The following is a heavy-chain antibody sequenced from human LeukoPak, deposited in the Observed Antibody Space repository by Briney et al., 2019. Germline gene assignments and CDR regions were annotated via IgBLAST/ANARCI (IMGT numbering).Heavy chain of an antibody. CDR1: GVTFSSYA. CDR2: ISGSGGST. V-gene: IGHV3-23*01. D-gene: IGHD5-12*01. Sequence: GGSLRLSCAASGVTFSSYAMSSVRQAPGEGLEWVSAISGSGGSTYSADSVKGRFTISKENSKNTLYLQMNSLRAEDTAVYYCATVVRRNSGYGENDNWGQGTLVTVSS. CDR3: ATVVRRNSGYGENDN. J-gene: IGHJ4*02.